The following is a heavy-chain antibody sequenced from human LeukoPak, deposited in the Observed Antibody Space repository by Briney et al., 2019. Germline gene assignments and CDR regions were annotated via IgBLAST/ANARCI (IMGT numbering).Heavy chain of an antibody. V-gene: IGHV4-59*02. CDR1: GGSVNNNY. D-gene: IGHD4-17*01. Sequence: PSETLSLTCNVSGGSVNNNYWSWIRQPPGKGLEWIGYIYYNGETKYNPSLESRVTMSVDLSVNQFSLRLNSVTDMDTAIYYCARYSRRGDYMLDYWGQGTLVTVSS. CDR2: IYYNGET. CDR3: ARYSRRGDYMLDY. J-gene: IGHJ4*02.